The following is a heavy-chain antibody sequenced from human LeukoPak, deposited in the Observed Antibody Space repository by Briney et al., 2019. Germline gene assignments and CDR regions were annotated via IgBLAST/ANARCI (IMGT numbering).Heavy chain of an antibody. Sequence: GGSLRLSCAASEFTFSSYWMSWVRQAPGKGLEWVANIKQDGSEKYYVDSVKGRFTISRDNAKNSLYLQMNSLRAEDTAVYYCASLPSGVYYYYYMDVWGKGTTVTVSS. D-gene: IGHD7-27*01. J-gene: IGHJ6*03. CDR3: ASLPSGVYYYYYMDV. V-gene: IGHV3-7*01. CDR1: EFTFSSYW. CDR2: IKQDGSEK.